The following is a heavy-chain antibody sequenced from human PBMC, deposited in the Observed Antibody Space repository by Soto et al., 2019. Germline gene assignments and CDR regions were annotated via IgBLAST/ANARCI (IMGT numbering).Heavy chain of an antibody. D-gene: IGHD2-2*01. Sequence: LRLSCAACGFTFSIYAMSWVRQAPGKGLEWVSAISGSGGSTYYADSVKGRFTISRDNSKNTLYLQMNSLRAEDTAVYYCAKDHPSQLYGMDVWGKGTTVTVSS. CDR3: AKDHPSQLYGMDV. J-gene: IGHJ6*04. CDR1: GFTFSIYA. V-gene: IGHV3-23*01. CDR2: ISGSGGST.